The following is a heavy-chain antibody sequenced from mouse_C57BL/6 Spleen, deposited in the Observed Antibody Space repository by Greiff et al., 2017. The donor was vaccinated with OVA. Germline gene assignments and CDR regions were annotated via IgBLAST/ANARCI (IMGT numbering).Heavy chain of an antibody. D-gene: IGHD2-5*01. Sequence: EVQLQQSGPELVKPGASVKISCKASGYSFTGYYMNWVKQSPEKSLEWIGEINPSTGGTTYNQKFKAKATLTVDKSSSTAYMQHKSLTSEDAAVYYCARAYYSNYDGYAMDYWGQGTSVTVSS. V-gene: IGHV1-42*01. J-gene: IGHJ4*01. CDR3: ARAYYSNYDGYAMDY. CDR1: GYSFTGYY. CDR2: INPSTGGT.